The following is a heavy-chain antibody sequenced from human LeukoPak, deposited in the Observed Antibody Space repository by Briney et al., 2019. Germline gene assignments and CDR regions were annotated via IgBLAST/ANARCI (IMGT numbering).Heavy chain of an antibody. J-gene: IGHJ4*02. D-gene: IGHD2-2*01. V-gene: IGHV3-23*01. CDR3: ARLMPPVDCSRTSCFGFDY. Sequence: PGGSLRLSCTASGFTFSSYAMSWVRQAPGKGLEWVSAVTCSGGNTYNADSVKGRFTISRDNSKDTLYLQMNSLRAEDAAVYYCARLMPPVDCSRTSCFGFDYWGQGTLVTVSS. CDR2: VTCSGGNT. CDR1: GFTFSSYA.